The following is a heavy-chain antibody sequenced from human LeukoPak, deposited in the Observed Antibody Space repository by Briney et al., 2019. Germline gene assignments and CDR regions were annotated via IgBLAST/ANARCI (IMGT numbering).Heavy chain of an antibody. CDR3: AGRDPRNRDAFDI. CDR1: GGSISTNSYY. CDR2: IFYSGTT. V-gene: IGHV4-39*01. J-gene: IGHJ3*02. Sequence: PSETLSLTCTVSGGSISTNSYYWGWLRQPPGKGLVWVGSIFYSGTTYYNPSLKSRVTISVDTSKNQFSLKLSSVTAADTTVYYCAGRDPRNRDAFDIWGQGTMVTVSS. D-gene: IGHD1-14*01.